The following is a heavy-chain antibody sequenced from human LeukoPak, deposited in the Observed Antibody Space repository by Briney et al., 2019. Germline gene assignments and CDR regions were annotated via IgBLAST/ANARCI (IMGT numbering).Heavy chain of an antibody. J-gene: IGHJ4*02. CDR1: GGTFSSYA. V-gene: IGHV1-69*13. D-gene: IGHD4-17*01. Sequence: SVKVSCKASGGTFSSYAISWVRQAPGQGLEWMGGIIPIFGTANYAQKFQGRATITAGESTSTAYMELSSLRSEDTAVYYCARLGARQILEYWGQGTLVTVSS. CDR3: ARLGARQILEY. CDR2: IIPIFGTA.